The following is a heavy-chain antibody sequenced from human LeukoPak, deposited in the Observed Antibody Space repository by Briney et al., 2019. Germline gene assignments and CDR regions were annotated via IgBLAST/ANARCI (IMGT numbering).Heavy chain of an antibody. V-gene: IGHV3-23*01. CDR3: AKGGRGMTTVTTDAFDI. D-gene: IGHD4-17*01. CDR1: GFTFSNYA. J-gene: IGHJ3*02. Sequence: GGSLRLSCAPSGFTFSNYAMSWVRQATGSRVDGVTGIRGSGGSTDYADSVRARFTISRDNSKNTLYLQMNSLSAEDTALYYCAKGGRGMTTVTTDAFDIWGQGTMVSVSS. CDR2: IRGSGGST.